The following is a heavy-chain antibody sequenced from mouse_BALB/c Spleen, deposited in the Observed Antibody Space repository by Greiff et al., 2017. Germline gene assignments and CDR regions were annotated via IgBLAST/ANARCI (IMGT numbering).Heavy chain of an antibody. CDR3: ARSRNYGNYWAMDY. V-gene: IGHV1-7*01. J-gene: IGHJ4*01. Sequence: QVQLQQSGAELAKPGASVKMSCKASGYTFTSYWMHWVNQRPGQGLEWIGYINPSTGYTEYNQKFKDKATLTADKSSSTAYMQLSSLTSEDSAVYYCARSRNYGNYWAMDYWGQGTSVTVSS. CDR1: GYTFTSYW. CDR2: INPSTGYT. D-gene: IGHD2-1*01.